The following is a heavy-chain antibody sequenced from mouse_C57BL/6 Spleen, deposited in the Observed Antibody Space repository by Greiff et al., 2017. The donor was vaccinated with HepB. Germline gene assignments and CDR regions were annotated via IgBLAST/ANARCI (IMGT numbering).Heavy chain of an antibody. CDR1: GYTFTSYW. CDR3: ASPYDYDGYYFDY. J-gene: IGHJ2*01. V-gene: IGHV1-72*01. Sequence: QVQLQQPGAELVKPGASVKLSCKASGYTFTSYWMHWVKQRPGRGLEWIGRIDPNSGGTKYNEKFKSKATLTVDKPSSTAYMQLSSLTSEDSAVYYCASPYDYDGYYFDYWGQGTTLTVSS. D-gene: IGHD2-4*01. CDR2: IDPNSGGT.